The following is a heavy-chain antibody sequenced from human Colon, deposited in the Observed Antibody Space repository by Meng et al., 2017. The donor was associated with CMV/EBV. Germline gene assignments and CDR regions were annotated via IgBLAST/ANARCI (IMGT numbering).Heavy chain of an antibody. J-gene: IGHJ4*02. D-gene: IGHD1-26*01. Sequence: VSGAYLRGYDWGRIRQPPGKGLEWIGEINQSGSTNYNPSLKSRVAISLGTSGNQFSLKVKSVTAADTAVYYCARGRSIVGATYIDYWGQGTLVTVSS. CDR1: GAYLRGYD. CDR3: ARGRSIVGATYIDY. V-gene: IGHV4-34*01. CDR2: INQSGST.